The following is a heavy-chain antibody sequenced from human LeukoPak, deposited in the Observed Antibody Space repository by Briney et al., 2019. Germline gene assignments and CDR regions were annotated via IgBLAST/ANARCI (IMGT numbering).Heavy chain of an antibody. D-gene: IGHD6-19*01. CDR1: GFTFSSYA. Sequence: GGSLGLSCAASGFTFSSYAMHWVRQAPVKGLEWVAVISYDGSNKYYADSVKGRFTISRDNSKNTLYLQMNSLRAEDTAVYYCARAGSSGWYDYWGQGSLVTVSS. CDR3: ARAGSSGWYDY. J-gene: IGHJ4*02. V-gene: IGHV3-30-3*01. CDR2: ISYDGSNK.